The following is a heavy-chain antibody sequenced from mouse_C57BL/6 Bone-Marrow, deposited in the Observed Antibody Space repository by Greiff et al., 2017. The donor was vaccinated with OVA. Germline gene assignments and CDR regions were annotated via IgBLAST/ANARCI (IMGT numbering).Heavy chain of an antibody. J-gene: IGHJ2*01. V-gene: IGHV1-72*01. Sequence: VKLQQPGAELVKPGASVKLSCKASGYTFTSYWMHWVKQRPGRGLEWIGRIDPNSGGTKYNEKFKSKATLTVDKPSSTAYMQLSSLTSEDSAVYYCAKVYYGSSYHFDYWGQGTTLTVSS. D-gene: IGHD1-1*01. CDR1: GYTFTSYW. CDR2: IDPNSGGT. CDR3: AKVYYGSSYHFDY.